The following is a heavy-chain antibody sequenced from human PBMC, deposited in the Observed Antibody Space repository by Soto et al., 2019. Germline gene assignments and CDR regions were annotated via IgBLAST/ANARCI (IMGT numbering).Heavy chain of an antibody. CDR1: GYSFTSYW. Sequence: EVQLVQSGAEVKKPGESPKISCKGSGYSFTSYWIGWVRQMPGKGLEWMGIIYPGDSDTRYSPSFQGQVTISADKSISTAYLQWSSLKASDTAMYYCARPPPYYYDSSGSPGYFQHWGQGTLVTVSS. CDR3: ARPPPYYYDSSGSPGYFQH. CDR2: IYPGDSDT. D-gene: IGHD3-22*01. J-gene: IGHJ1*01. V-gene: IGHV5-51*01.